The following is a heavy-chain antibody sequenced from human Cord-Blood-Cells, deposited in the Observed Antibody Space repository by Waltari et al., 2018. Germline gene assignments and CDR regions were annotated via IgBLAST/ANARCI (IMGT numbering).Heavy chain of an antibody. CDR3: ARAETYYDILTGYYDY. D-gene: IGHD3-9*01. CDR2: NNHRGST. J-gene: IGHJ4*02. V-gene: IGHV4-34*01. CDR1: GGSFSGYY. Sequence: QVQLQQWGAGLLKPSETLSLTCAVYGGSFSGYYWSWIRQPPGKGLEWIGENNHRGSTKYRPSLNSEVTISVDTSTTQFSLRRGSVTAADTAVYYCARAETYYDILTGYYDYWGQGTLVTVSS.